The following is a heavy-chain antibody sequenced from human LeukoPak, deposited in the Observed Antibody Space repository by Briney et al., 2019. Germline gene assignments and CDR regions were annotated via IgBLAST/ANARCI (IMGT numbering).Heavy chain of an antibody. CDR3: ASLVGAKLG. J-gene: IGHJ4*02. D-gene: IGHD1-26*01. Sequence: PGGSLRLSCAASGFTFSSYAMHWVRQAPGKGLEWVAVISYDGSNKYYADSVKGRFTISRDNYKNTLYLKMNSLRAEDTAVYYCASLVGAKLGWGQGTLVTVSS. CDR1: GFTFSSYA. V-gene: IGHV3-30-3*01. CDR2: ISYDGSNK.